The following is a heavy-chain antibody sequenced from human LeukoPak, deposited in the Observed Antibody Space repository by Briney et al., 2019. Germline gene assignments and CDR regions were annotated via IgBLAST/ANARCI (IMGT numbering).Heavy chain of an antibody. CDR2: INHSGST. CDR1: GYSISSGYY. V-gene: IGHV4-38-2*02. D-gene: IGHD2-21*02. CDR3: ARRVTAAMSDDAFDI. Sequence: SETLSLTCTVSGYSISSGYYWSWIRQPPGKGLEWIGEINHSGSTNYNPSLKSRVTISVDTSKNQFSLKLSSVTAADTAVYYCARRVTAAMSDDAFDIWGQGTMVTVSS. J-gene: IGHJ3*02.